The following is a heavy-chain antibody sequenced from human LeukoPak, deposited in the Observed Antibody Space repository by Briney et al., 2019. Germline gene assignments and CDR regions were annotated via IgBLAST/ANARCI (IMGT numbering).Heavy chain of an antibody. CDR1: GFTFSSFS. CDR3: VRGYFYYMDV. CDR2: INNSCNII. V-gene: IGHV3-48*02. D-gene: IGHD2-21*01. J-gene: IGHJ6*03. Sequence: PGGSLRLSCAASGFTFSSFSMHWVRQAPGTGLECVAYINNSCNIIYYADSVKGRFAISRDNAKNSVYLQMNSLRDGDTAVYYRVRGYFYYMDVWGKGTTVTVSS.